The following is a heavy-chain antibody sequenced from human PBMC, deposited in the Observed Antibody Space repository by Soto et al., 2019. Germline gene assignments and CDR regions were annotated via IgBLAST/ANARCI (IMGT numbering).Heavy chain of an antibody. D-gene: IGHD5-12*01. CDR1: GGSFSGYY. CDR2: INHSGST. CDR3: ARGIKDMVATIGSPFDY. Sequence: PSETLSLTCAVYGGSFSGYYWSWIRQPPGKGLEWIGEINHSGSTNYNPSLKSRVTISVDTSKNQFSLKLSSVTAADTAVYYCARGIKDMVATIGSPFDYWGQGILVTVSS. V-gene: IGHV4-34*01. J-gene: IGHJ4*02.